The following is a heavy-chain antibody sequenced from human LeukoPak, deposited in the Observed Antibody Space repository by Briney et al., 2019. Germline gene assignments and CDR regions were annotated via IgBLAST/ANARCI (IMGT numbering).Heavy chain of an antibody. CDR2: ITTNGRRT. J-gene: IGHJ4*02. CDR1: GFTFSSSF. V-gene: IGHV3-64D*06. D-gene: IGHD5-24*01. CDR3: VSSRDGFNSPFDY. Sequence: GGSLTLSCSASGFTFSSSFMHWVRQAPGKGLEYVSAITTNGRRTYYADSVKGRFTISRDNSKHTLYLQMSSLRGEDTAVYYCVSSRDGFNSPFDYWGQETLVSVSS.